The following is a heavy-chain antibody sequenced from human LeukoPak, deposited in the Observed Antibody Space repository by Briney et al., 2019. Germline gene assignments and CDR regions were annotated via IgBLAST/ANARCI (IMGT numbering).Heavy chain of an antibody. CDR2: ITGSGGST. Sequence: GGSLRLSCAASGFTFSDYAMSWVRQAPGKGLEWASVITGSGGSTYFADSVKGRFTISRDNSTNTLFLQMNSLRADDTAVYYCAKDLFYSPSWSNNWFDPWGQGTLVTVSS. V-gene: IGHV3-23*01. J-gene: IGHJ5*02. D-gene: IGHD6-13*01. CDR3: AKDLFYSPSWSNNWFDP. CDR1: GFTFSDYA.